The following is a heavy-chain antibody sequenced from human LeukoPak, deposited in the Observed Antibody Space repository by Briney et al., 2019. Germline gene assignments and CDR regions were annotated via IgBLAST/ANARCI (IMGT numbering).Heavy chain of an antibody. CDR2: LYGSGETT. CDR1: GFTFSSYA. CDR3: AKMAGMTRQVYYMDV. Sequence: GGSLRLSCAASGFTFSSYAMSWARQAPGKGLEWVAALYGSGETTYYADSVKGRFTVSRDNSKNTLYLQMDGLRAEDTAVYYCAKMAGMTRQVYYMDVWGKGATVTVSS. J-gene: IGHJ6*03. V-gene: IGHV3-23*01. D-gene: IGHD1-1*01.